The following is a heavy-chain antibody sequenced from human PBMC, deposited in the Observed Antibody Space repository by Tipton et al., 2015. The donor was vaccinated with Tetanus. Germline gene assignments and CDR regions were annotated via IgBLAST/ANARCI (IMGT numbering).Heavy chain of an antibody. CDR3: ARGYGEYENWGGDY. CDR2: ISYDGSNK. J-gene: IGHJ4*02. Sequence: SLRLSCAASGFTFSSYAMHWVRQAPGKGLEWVAVISYDGSNKYYADSVKGRFTISRDNSKNTLYLQMNSLRAEDTAVDYCARGYGEYENWGGDYWGQGTLVTVSS. V-gene: IGHV3-30-3*01. D-gene: IGHD4-17*01. CDR1: GFTFSSYA.